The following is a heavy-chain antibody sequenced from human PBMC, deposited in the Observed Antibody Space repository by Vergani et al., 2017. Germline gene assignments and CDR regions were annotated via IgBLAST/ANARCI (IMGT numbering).Heavy chain of an antibody. CDR1: GGYISSGSYY. CDR2: IYTSRST. Sequence: QVQLQESGPGLVKPSQTLSLTCTVPGGYISSGSYYWSWIRQPAGKGLEWIGRIYTSRSTNYKPSLKSRVTISVDTSNNQFSLKLSSVTAAATAVYYCARYCSSTSCYGGGGSPGSYYMDVWRKATTVTVS. CDR3: ARYCSSTSCYGGGGSPGSYYMDV. V-gene: IGHV4-61*02. D-gene: IGHD2-2*01. J-gene: IGHJ6*03.